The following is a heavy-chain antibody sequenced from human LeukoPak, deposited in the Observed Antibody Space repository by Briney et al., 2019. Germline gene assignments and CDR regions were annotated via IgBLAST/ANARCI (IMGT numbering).Heavy chain of an antibody. CDR1: GGSIRNYF. CDR2: FYYSDST. CDR3: ARVSAGTFYLDAFDI. D-gene: IGHD6-13*01. V-gene: IGHV4-59*01. J-gene: IGHJ3*02. Sequence: SETLSPTCTVSGGSIRNYFWSWIRQPPGKGLESIAYFYYSDSTNYNPSLKSRLSVSVDTSRNQFSLKLSSVTAADTAVYYCARVSAGTFYLDAFDIWGQGTMVTVSS.